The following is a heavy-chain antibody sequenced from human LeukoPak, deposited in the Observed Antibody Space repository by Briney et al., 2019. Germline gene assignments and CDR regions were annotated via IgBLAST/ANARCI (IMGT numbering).Heavy chain of an antibody. J-gene: IGHJ5*02. CDR1: GYSISSGYY. CDR3: ERCDGSGSYPWWFDP. CDR2: IYHSGST. D-gene: IGHD3-10*01. V-gene: IGHV4-38-2*01. Sequence: SETLSLTXAVSGYSISSGYYWGWIRQPPGKGLEWIGSIYHSGSTYYNPSLKSRVTISVDTSKNQFSLKLSSVTAADTAVYYCERCDGSGSYPWWFDPWGQGTLVTVSS.